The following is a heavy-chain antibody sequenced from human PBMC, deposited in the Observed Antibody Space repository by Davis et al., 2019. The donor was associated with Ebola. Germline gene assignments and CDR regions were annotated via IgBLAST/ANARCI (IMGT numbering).Heavy chain of an antibody. CDR3: VGQTRGPFDY. D-gene: IGHD2-2*01. CDR2: MNPNSGNT. J-gene: IGHJ4*02. CDR1: GYTFTSYD. Sequence: ASVKVSCKASGYTFTSYDINWVRQATGQGLEWMGWMNPNSGNTGYAQKFQGRVTITADESTTTAYMELSSLRSEDTAAYYCVGQTRGPFDYWDQGTLVTVSS. V-gene: IGHV1-8*01.